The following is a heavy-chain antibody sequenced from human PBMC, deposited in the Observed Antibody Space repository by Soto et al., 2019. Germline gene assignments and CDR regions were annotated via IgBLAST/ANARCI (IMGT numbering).Heavy chain of an antibody. J-gene: IGHJ4*02. Sequence: PSETLSLACTVSGGSISSGGYYWSWIRQHPGKGLEWIGYIYYSGSTYYNPSLKSRVTISVDTSKNQFSLKLSSVTAADTAVYYCASLSLRTSCYDYWGQGTLVTVSS. CDR3: ASLSLRTSCYDY. V-gene: IGHV4-31*03. CDR2: IYYSGST. CDR1: GGSISSGGYY. D-gene: IGHD2-2*01.